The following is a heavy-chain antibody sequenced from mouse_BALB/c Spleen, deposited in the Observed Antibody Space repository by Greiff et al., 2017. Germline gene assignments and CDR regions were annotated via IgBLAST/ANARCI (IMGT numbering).Heavy chain of an antibody. J-gene: IGHJ1*01. Sequence: EVMLVESGGGLVQPGESLKLSCESNEYEFPSHDMSWVRKTPEKRLELVAAINSDGGSTYYPDTMERRFIISRDNTKKNLYLQMSSLRSEDTALYYCARGRGNYPYWYFDVWGAGTTVTVSS. CDR2: INSDGGST. V-gene: IGHV5-2*01. CDR1: EYEFPSHD. D-gene: IGHD2-1*01. CDR3: ARGRGNYPYWYFDV.